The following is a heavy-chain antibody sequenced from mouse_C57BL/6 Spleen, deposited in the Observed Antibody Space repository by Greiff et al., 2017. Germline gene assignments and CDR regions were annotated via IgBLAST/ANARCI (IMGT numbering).Heavy chain of an antibody. J-gene: IGHJ2*01. CDR3: ARSRGHGYDVGDYFDY. D-gene: IGHD2-2*01. V-gene: IGHV1-64*01. CDR1: GYTFTSYW. CDR2: IHPNSGST. Sequence: QVQLKQPGAELVKPGASVKLSCKASGYTFTSYWMHWVKQRPGQGLEWIGMIHPNSGSTNYNEKFKSKATLTVDKSSSTAYMQLSSLTSEDSAVYYCARSRGHGYDVGDYFDYWGQGTTLTVSS.